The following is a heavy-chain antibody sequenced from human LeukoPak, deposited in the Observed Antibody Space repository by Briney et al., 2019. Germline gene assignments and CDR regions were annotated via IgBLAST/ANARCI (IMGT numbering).Heavy chain of an antibody. CDR2: INPNSGGT. CDR1: GYTFTGYY. D-gene: IGHD1-26*01. J-gene: IGHJ5*02. V-gene: IGHV1-2*02. CDR3: AVDSGSYYVVPNWFDP. Sequence: ASVKVSCKASGYTFTGYYMHWVRQAPGQGLEWMGWINPNSGGTNYAQKFQGRVTMTRDTFISTAYMELSRLRSDDTAVYYCAVDSGSYYVVPNWFDPWGQGTLVTVSS.